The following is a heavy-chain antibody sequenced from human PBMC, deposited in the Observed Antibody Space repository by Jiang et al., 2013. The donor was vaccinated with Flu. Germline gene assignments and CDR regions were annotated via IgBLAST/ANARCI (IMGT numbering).Heavy chain of an antibody. CDR1: GFTFSSYA. J-gene: IGHJ4*02. CDR3: ARRARETQYYFDY. Sequence: VQLLESGGGVVQPGRSLRLSCAASGFTFSSYAMHWVRQAPGKGLEWVAVISYDGSNKYYADSVKGRFTISRDNSKNTLYLQMNSLRAEDTAVYYCARRARETQYYFDYWGQGTLVTVPS. V-gene: IGHV3-30-3*01. CDR2: ISYDGSNK.